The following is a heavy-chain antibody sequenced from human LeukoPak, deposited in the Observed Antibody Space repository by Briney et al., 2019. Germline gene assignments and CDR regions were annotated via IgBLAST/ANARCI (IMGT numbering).Heavy chain of an antibody. Sequence: PGGSLRLSCAASGFTFGNYGSAWVRHAPGRGLEWVSAISGSGRDTYYADSVKGRFTISRDNSKNTLYLHMNSLRVEDTALYYCAKEMGNSQPFDYWGQGTLVTVSS. V-gene: IGHV3-23*01. J-gene: IGHJ4*02. CDR3: AKEMGNSQPFDY. CDR1: GFTFGNYG. CDR2: ISGSGRDT. D-gene: IGHD2/OR15-2a*01.